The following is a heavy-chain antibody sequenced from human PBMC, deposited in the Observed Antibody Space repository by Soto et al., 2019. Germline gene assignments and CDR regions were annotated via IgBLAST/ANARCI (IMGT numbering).Heavy chain of an antibody. CDR3: ARVDTDMAIEY. D-gene: IGHD5-18*01. CDR1: VGSFSGYY. CDR2: INHSGST. J-gene: IGHJ4*02. Sequence: PSETLSLTCAFYVGSFSGYYWSCIRQPPGKWLEWIGEINHSGSTNYNPSLKSRVTISVDTSKNQFSLKLSSVTAADTAVYYCARVDTDMAIEYWGQATLVIVS. V-gene: IGHV4-34*01.